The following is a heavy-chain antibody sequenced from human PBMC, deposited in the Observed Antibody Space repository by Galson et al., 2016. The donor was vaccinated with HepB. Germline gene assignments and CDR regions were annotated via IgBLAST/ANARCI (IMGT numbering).Heavy chain of an antibody. CDR3: TRVHREGIAAAGLQI. CDR1: GFPFSNYW. CDR2: INSAGSST. Sequence: SLRLSCAASGFPFSNYWMHWVRQAPGKGPVGVSRINSAGSSTTYADSVKGRFTISRDNAKNTLYLQMNSLRAEDTALYYCTRVHREGIAAAGLQIWGQGTLVIVSS. V-gene: IGHV3-74*01. J-gene: IGHJ4*02. D-gene: IGHD6-13*01.